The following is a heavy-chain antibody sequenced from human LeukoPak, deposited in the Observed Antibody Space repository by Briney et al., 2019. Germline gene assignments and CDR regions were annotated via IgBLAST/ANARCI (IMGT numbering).Heavy chain of an antibody. J-gene: IGHJ3*02. Sequence: GGSLRLSCAASGFTFSSYSMNWVRQAPGKGLEWVSSISSSSSYIYYADSVKGRFTISRDNAKNSLYLQMNSLRAEDTAVYYCARDREFGMVGPLGYVFDIWGQGTMVTVSS. D-gene: IGHD2-8*01. CDR2: ISSSSSYI. V-gene: IGHV3-21*01. CDR3: ARDREFGMVGPLGYVFDI. CDR1: GFTFSSYS.